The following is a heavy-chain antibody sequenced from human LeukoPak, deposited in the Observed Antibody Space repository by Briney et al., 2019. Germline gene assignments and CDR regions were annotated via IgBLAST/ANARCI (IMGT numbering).Heavy chain of an antibody. D-gene: IGHD2-2*01. V-gene: IGHV3-30*04. Sequence: GGSLRLSCAASGFTFSSYAMHWVRQAPGKGLEWVAVISYDGSNKYYADSVKGRFTISRDNSKNTLYLQMNSLRAEDTAVYYCAKDSPYCSSTSCYGSSFDYWGQGTLVTVSS. CDR2: ISYDGSNK. CDR3: AKDSPYCSSTSCYGSSFDY. CDR1: GFTFSSYA. J-gene: IGHJ4*02.